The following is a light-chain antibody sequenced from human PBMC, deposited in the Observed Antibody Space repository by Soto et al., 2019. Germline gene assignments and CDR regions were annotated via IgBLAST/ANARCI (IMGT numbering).Light chain of an antibody. Sequence: QSVLTQPPSASGSPGQSVTISCTGTSSDVGAYNYVSWYQQYPGKAPKLMIYEVSKRPSGVPDRFSGSKSGKTASLTVSGLQPEDEADYYCTSYAGSNIWVFGGGTNLTVL. J-gene: IGLJ3*02. CDR2: EVS. CDR3: TSYAGSNIWV. V-gene: IGLV2-8*01. CDR1: SSDVGAYNY.